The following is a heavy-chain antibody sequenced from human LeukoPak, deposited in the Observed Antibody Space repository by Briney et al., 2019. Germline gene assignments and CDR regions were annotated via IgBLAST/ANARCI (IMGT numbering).Heavy chain of an antibody. J-gene: IGHJ4*02. V-gene: IGHV4-59*01. CDR2: IYYSGST. Sequence: SETLSLTCTVSGGSISSYYWSWIRQPPGKGLEWIGYIYYSGSTNYNPSLKSRVTISVDTSKNQFSLKLSSVTAAGTAVYYCASKAYYYDSSGYSPFDYWGQGTLVTVSS. CDR3: ASKAYYYDSSGYSPFDY. D-gene: IGHD3-22*01. CDR1: GGSISSYY.